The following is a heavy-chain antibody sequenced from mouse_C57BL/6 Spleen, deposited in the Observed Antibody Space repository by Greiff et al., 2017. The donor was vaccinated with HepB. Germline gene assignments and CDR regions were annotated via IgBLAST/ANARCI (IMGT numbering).Heavy chain of an antibody. CDR1: GFTFSDYG. J-gene: IGHJ3*01. CDR2: ISSGSSTI. D-gene: IGHD2-2*01. Sequence: EVQLVESGGGLVKPGGSLKLSCAASGFTFSDYGMHWVRQAPEKGLEWVAYISSGSSTIYYADTVKGRFTISRDNAKNTLFLQMTSLRSEDTAMYYCARPYYGYDRAWFAYWGQGTLVTVSA. V-gene: IGHV5-17*01. CDR3: ARPYYGYDRAWFAY.